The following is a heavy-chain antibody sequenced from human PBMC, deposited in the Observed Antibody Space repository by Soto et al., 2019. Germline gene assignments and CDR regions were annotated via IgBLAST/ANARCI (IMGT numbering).Heavy chain of an antibody. CDR3: AKVVATMVVWYGMDV. D-gene: IGHD5-12*01. J-gene: IGHJ6*02. CDR1: GFTFSSYA. V-gene: IGHV3-23*01. CDR2: ISSSGGCT. Sequence: GGSLRLSCAASGFTFSSYAMNWVRQAPGKGLEWVSVISSSGGCTYYADSVKGRFTISRDNSKNTLYLQMNSLRAEDTAVYYCAKVVATMVVWYGMDVWGQGTTVTVSS.